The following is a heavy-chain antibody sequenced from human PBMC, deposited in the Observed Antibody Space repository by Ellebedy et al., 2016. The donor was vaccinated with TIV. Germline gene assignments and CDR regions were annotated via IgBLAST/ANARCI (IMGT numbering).Heavy chain of an antibody. V-gene: IGHV1-69*04. CDR1: GDTFSNHA. J-gene: IGHJ4*02. D-gene: IGHD5-24*01. CDR3: ARWDGYDEKVQGPFDR. CDR2: MDPRLGTV. Sequence: AASVKVSCKASGDTFSNHAFNWVRQAPGQELEWMGRMDPRLGTVKYAQKFQGRVTITADKSTSTAYIELSSLRSDDTAVYYCARWDGYDEKVQGPFDRWGQGTLVTVSS.